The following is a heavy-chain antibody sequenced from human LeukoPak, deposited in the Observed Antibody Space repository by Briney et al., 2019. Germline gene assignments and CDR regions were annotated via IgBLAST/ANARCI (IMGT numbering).Heavy chain of an antibody. D-gene: IGHD3-16*01. CDR2: INHSGST. J-gene: IGHJ4*02. Sequence: SETLSLTCAVYGESFSGNYWNWIRKPPGKGLEWIGEINHSGSTNYNPSLKSRVTISVDTSKNQFSLKLSSVTAADTAVYYCARIEPGRLGFDYWGQGTLVTVSS. CDR1: GESFSGNY. V-gene: IGHV4-34*01. CDR3: ARIEPGRLGFDY.